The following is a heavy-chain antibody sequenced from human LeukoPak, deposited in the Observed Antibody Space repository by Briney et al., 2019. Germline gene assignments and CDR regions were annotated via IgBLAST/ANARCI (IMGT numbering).Heavy chain of an antibody. D-gene: IGHD3-9*01. CDR2: IKSKTDDGTI. Sequence: GGSLRHSCAASGFTFSNAWMNWVRQAPGKGLEWFGRIKSKTDDGTIDYAVPVKGRFSISRDDSENTLYLQMNSLKTEDTAVYYCTTSDMYYDILTGYYADNGFDIWGQGTMVTVSS. CDR3: TTSDMYYDILTGYYADNGFDI. J-gene: IGHJ3*02. CDR1: GFTFSNAW. V-gene: IGHV3-15*01.